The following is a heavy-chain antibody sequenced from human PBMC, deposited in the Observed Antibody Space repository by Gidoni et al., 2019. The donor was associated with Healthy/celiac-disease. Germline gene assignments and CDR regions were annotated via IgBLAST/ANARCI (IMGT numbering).Heavy chain of an antibody. Sequence: QVQLQESGPGLVKPSGTLSLTCAVSGGSISSSNWWSWVRQPPGKGLEWIGEIYHSGSTNYNPSLKSRVTISVDKSKNQFSLKLSSVTAADTAVYYCARDAGRITMVRGVIGDLDYYYMDVWGKGTTVTVSS. D-gene: IGHD3-10*01. CDR3: ARDAGRITMVRGVIGDLDYYYMDV. J-gene: IGHJ6*03. V-gene: IGHV4-4*02. CDR1: GGSISSSNW. CDR2: IYHSGST.